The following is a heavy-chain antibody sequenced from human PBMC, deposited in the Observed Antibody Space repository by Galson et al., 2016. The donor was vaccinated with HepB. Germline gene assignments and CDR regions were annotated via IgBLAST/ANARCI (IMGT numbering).Heavy chain of an antibody. J-gene: IGHJ4*02. CDR2: ISAINGNT. CDR3: ARDSGSSWSY. Sequence: SVKVSCKASGYILTDYGISWVRQAPGQGLEWMGWISAINGNTKYAQKVQGRVTMTADTSTNTAYMELRTLGFDDTAVYYCARDSGSSWSYWGQGTLVTFSS. V-gene: IGHV1-18*01. CDR1: GYILTDYG. D-gene: IGHD6-13*01.